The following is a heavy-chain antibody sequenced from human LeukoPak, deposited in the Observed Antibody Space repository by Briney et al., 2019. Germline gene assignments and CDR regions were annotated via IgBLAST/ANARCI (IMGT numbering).Heavy chain of an antibody. CDR1: GFTFSSYW. D-gene: IGHD2-15*01. J-gene: IGHJ4*02. V-gene: IGHV3-74*01. Sequence: PGGSLRLSCAASGFTFSSYWMHWVRQAPGKGLVWVSRINSDGSSTSYADSVKGRFTISRDNAKNTLYLQMNSLRAEDTAVYYCARAGYCSGGSCWSDYWGQGTLVTVSS. CDR3: ARAGYCSGGSCWSDY. CDR2: INSDGSST.